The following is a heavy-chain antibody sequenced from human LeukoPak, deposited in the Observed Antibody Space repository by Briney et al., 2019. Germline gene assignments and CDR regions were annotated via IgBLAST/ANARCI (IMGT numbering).Heavy chain of an antibody. CDR3: ARDPYESGGYGAFDF. CDR2: ISQNGGEK. J-gene: IGHJ3*01. V-gene: IGHV3-7*01. D-gene: IGHD3-22*01. Sequence: PGGSLRLSCVASRCTFSRDWMAWVRHSPERGLEWVANISQNGGEKQYVDSVKGRFTISRDNAENSLYLEMNSLRPEDTAIYYCARDPYESGGYGAFDFWGQGTVVAVSS. CDR1: RCTFSRDW.